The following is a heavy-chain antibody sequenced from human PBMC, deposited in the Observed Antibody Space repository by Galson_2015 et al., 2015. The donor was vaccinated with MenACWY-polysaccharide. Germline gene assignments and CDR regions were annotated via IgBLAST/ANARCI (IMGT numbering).Heavy chain of an antibody. D-gene: IGHD2-15*01. Sequence: SLRLSCAASGSRFSHSGMHWVRQAPGKGLEWVAVIQYDGSKIVYADSVKGRFTISRDNSKNTLFLEMNSLGAEDTAVYYCAREGSRIVFHAFDTWGHGTMVTVSS. J-gene: IGHJ3*02. CDR2: IQYDGSKI. CDR3: AREGSRIVFHAFDT. V-gene: IGHV3-33*01. CDR1: GSRFSHSG.